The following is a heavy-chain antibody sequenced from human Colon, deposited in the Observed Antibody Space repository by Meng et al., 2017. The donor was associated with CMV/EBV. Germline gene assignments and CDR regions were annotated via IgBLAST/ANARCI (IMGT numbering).Heavy chain of an antibody. CDR1: GYSFTSYW. Sequence: GGSLRLSCKGSGYSFTSYWIGWVRQMPGKGLEWMGIIYPDDSDTRYSPSFQGQVTISADKSISTAYLQWSSLKASDTAMYYCARHDRYYGSGSFLSGSDYWGQGTLVTVSS. CDR3: ARHDRYYGSGSFLSGSDY. V-gene: IGHV5-51*01. CDR2: IYPDDSDT. J-gene: IGHJ4*02. D-gene: IGHD3-10*01.